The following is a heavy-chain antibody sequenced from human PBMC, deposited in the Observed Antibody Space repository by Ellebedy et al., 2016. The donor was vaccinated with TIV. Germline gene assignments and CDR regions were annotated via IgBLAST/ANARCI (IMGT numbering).Heavy chain of an antibody. V-gene: IGHV5-51*01. Sequence: GESLKISCKGSGSTFANYWIGWVRQLPGKGLECMGIIYPGDSDTRYSPSFQDQVTISADKSLGTAYLQWSSLKASDTALYYCATFSGSQVFFDYWGQGTLVTVSS. D-gene: IGHD1-26*01. J-gene: IGHJ4*02. CDR3: ATFSGSQVFFDY. CDR1: GSTFANYW. CDR2: IYPGDSDT.